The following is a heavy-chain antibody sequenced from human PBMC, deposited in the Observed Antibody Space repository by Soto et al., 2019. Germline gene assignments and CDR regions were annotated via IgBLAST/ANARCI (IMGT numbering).Heavy chain of an antibody. CDR3: AKDQLLWFGEYYYFDY. V-gene: IGHV3-23*01. D-gene: IGHD3-10*01. Sequence: GGSLRLSCAASGFTFSSYAMSWVRQAPGKGLEWVSAFSGSGGSTYYADSVKGRFTISRDNSKNTLYLQMNSLRAEDTAVYYCAKDQLLWFGEYYYFDYWGQGTLVTVSS. CDR2: FSGSGGST. CDR1: GFTFSSYA. J-gene: IGHJ4*02.